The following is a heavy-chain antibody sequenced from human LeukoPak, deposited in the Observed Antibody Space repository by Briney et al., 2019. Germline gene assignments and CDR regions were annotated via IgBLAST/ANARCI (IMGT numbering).Heavy chain of an antibody. CDR1: GFTFSTYS. Sequence: GGSLRLSCAASGFTFSTYSMTWVRQGPGKGLEWVSSIYPSGDGTFYADSVKGRFTISRDNSKNTLYLQMSSLRTEDTAIYYCAKDVVPDSGWDLDYWGQGTLVTVSS. CDR2: IYPSGDGT. D-gene: IGHD6-19*01. V-gene: IGHV3-23*01. J-gene: IGHJ4*02. CDR3: AKDVVPDSGWDLDY.